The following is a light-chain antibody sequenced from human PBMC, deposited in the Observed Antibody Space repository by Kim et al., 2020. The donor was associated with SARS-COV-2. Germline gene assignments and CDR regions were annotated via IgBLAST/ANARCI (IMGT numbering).Light chain of an antibody. CDR1: SGSIASNY. CDR3: QSYDNSIVL. CDR2: EDN. Sequence: GKTVTISCNRSSGSIASNYVQWYQQRPGSAPTTVIYEDNQRPSGVPDRFSGSIDSSSNSASLTISGLKTEDEADYYCQSYDNSIVLFGGGTQLTVL. V-gene: IGLV6-57*03. J-gene: IGLJ2*01.